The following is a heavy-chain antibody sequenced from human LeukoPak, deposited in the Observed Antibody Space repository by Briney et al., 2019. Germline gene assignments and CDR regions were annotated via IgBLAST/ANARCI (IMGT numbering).Heavy chain of an antibody. CDR1: GRSMSSSSYY. J-gene: IGHJ4*02. V-gene: IGHV4-39*01. Sequence: SETLSLTCTVSGRSMSSSSYYWGWIRQPPGKGLEWIGSIYYSGSTYYNPSLKSRVTISVDTSKNQFSLKLSSVTAADTAVYYCDALRSGTIFGVVIIPYFDYWGQGTLVTVSS. D-gene: IGHD3-3*01. CDR3: DALRSGTIFGVVIIPYFDY. CDR2: IYYSGST.